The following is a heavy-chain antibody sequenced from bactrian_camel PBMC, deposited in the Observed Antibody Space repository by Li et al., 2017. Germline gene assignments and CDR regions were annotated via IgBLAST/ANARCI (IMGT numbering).Heavy chain of an antibody. V-gene: IGHV3S1*01. CDR1: TYRSKC. Sequence: HVQLVESGGGSVQPGGSLTLACVVPTYRSKCVAWFRQVPGNEREGVASIDTDYDTTVYGDFVKARFTISQDNAKTTVYLDMSRLQPEDSAMYYCAATPQLANRLNPNHYNYWGQGTQVTVS. CDR2: IDTDYDTT. J-gene: IGHJ4*01. D-gene: IGHD1*01. CDR3: AATPQLANRLNPNHYNY.